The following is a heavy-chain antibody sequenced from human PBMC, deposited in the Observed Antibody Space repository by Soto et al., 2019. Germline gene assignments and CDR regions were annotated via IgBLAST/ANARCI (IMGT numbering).Heavy chain of an antibody. D-gene: IGHD6-13*01. CDR2: IWYDGSNK. V-gene: IGHV3-33*01. CDR3: SSAPGYTTIGDAFHI. J-gene: IGHJ3*02. Sequence: GGSLRLSCAASGFTFSSYGMHWVRQAPGKGLEWVAVIWYDGSNKYYADSVKGRFTISRDNSKNTLYLQMNSLRAEDTAVYYCSSAPGYTTIGDAFHIWGQGTMVTVSS. CDR1: GFTFSSYG.